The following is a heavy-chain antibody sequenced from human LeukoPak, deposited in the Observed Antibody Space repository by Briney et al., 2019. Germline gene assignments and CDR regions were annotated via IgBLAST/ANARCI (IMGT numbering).Heavy chain of an antibody. V-gene: IGHV3-23*01. CDR2: ISGTGGST. CDR3: AKRRCPMVRGVNVDY. J-gene: IGHJ4*02. CDR1: GFTFSSYA. Sequence: PGGSLRLSCAASGFTFSSYAMSWVRQAPGKGLEWVSSISGTGGSTNYADSVKGRFTISRDNSKNTLYLQMNSLRAEDTAVYYCAKRRCPMVRGVNVDYWGQGTLVTVSS. D-gene: IGHD3-10*01.